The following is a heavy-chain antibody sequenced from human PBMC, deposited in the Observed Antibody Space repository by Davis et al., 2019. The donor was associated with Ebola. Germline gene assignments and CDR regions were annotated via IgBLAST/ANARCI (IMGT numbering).Heavy chain of an antibody. J-gene: IGHJ6*02. Sequence: GASLNTSRAASWITVSSNYMSWVRHAPGKGLGWVSVIYSGGSTYYADTVKGRFTISRHNSKNTLYLQMNSLRAEDTAVYYCAIVQAVAGLYYDYGMDVWGQGTTVTVSS. V-gene: IGHV3-53*04. CDR3: AIVQAVAGLYYDYGMDV. D-gene: IGHD6-19*01. CDR2: IYSGGST. CDR1: WITVSSNY.